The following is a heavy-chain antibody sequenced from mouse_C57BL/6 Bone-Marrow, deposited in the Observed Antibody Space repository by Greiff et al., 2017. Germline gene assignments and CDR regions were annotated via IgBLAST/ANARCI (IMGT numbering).Heavy chain of an antibody. Sequence: VQLQQSGAELVKPGASVKISCKVSGYSFSTYWMTWVKQRPGKGLEWIGQIYPGDGDTTYTGKFKGKATLTADKSSSTAYMQISSRTSEDSAVYFCARDWYYVDYWGQGTTLTVSS. J-gene: IGHJ2*01. CDR1: GYSFSTYW. V-gene: IGHV1-80*01. CDR3: ARDWYYVDY. D-gene: IGHD4-1*01. CDR2: IYPGDGDT.